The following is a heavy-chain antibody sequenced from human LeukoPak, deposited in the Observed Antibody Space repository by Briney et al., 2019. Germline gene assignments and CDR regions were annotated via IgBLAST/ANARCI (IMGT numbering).Heavy chain of an antibody. D-gene: IGHD1-26*01. CDR1: GFSFKDYN. J-gene: IGHJ4*02. CDR3: ARQSSGRYSGPFDY. Sequence: GGSLRLSCAASGFSFKDYNMHWVRQAPGKGLEWVAVITYDGSNKYYTDSVKGRFTISRDNSKSTLYLQMNSLRAEDTAVYYCARQSSGRYSGPFDYWGLGTLVTVSS. CDR2: ITYDGSNK. V-gene: IGHV3-30*03.